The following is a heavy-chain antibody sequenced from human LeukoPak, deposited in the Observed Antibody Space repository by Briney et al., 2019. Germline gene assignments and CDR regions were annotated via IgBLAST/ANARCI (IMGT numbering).Heavy chain of an antibody. V-gene: IGHV3-74*01. CDR2: INSDGSST. J-gene: IGHJ2*01. D-gene: IGHD4-17*01. CDR1: GFTFSSYW. Sequence: GGSLRLSCVASGFTFSSYWMHWVRQAPGKGLVWVSRINSDGSSTSYADSVKGRFTISRDNAKNTLYLQMNSLRAEDTAVYYCARASATHSEDDYGDADWYFDLWGRGTLVTVSS. CDR3: ARASATHSEDDYGDADWYFDL.